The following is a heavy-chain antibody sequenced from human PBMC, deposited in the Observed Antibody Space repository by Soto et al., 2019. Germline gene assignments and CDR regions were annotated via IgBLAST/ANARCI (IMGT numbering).Heavy chain of an antibody. CDR2: ISGSGGST. D-gene: IGHD3-3*01. V-gene: IGHV3-23*01. Sequence: GGSLRLSCAASGFTFSSYAMSWVRQAPGKGLEWVSAISGSGGSTYYADSVKGRFTISRDNSKNTLYLQMNSLRAEDTAVYYCAKDHDDFWSGPPGFDYWGQGTLVTVSS. CDR1: GFTFSSYA. J-gene: IGHJ4*02. CDR3: AKDHDDFWSGPPGFDY.